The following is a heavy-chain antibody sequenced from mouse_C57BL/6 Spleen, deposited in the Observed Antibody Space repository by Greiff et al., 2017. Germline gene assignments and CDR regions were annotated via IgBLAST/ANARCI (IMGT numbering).Heavy chain of an antibody. CDR2: IYPGGGYT. D-gene: IGHD3-3*01. Sequence: QVQLQQPGAELVRPGTSVKLSCKASGYTFTSYWMHWVKQRPGHGLEWIGDIYPGGGYTNYNEKFKGKATLTADKSSSTAYMQFSSLTSEDSAIYYCAREGLAPYYFDYWGQGTTLTVSS. CDR1: GYTFTSYW. V-gene: IGHV1-63*01. CDR3: AREGLAPYYFDY. J-gene: IGHJ2*01.